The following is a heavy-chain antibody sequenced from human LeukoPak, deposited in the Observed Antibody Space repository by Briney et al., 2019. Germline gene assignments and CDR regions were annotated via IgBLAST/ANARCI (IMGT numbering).Heavy chain of an antibody. CDR3: ARGIAAGASLPFDY. J-gene: IGHJ4*02. Sequence: GGSLRLSCAASGFTFSNYAMDWVRQAPGKGQEWVAVISYDGSDKYYADSVKGRFTISRDNSKNTVYLQMNSLRAEDTALYYCARGIAAGASLPFDYWGRGALVTVSS. CDR1: GFTFSNYA. CDR2: ISYDGSDK. V-gene: IGHV3-30-3*01. D-gene: IGHD6-13*01.